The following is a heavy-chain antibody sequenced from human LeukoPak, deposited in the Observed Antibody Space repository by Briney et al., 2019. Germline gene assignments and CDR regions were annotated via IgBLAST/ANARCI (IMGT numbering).Heavy chain of an antibody. D-gene: IGHD1-26*01. CDR3: ARGLSLVGATGLYWFDP. CDR1: GYTFTSYD. V-gene: IGHV1-8*01. CDR2: MNPNSGNT. Sequence: ASVKDSCKASGYTFTSYDINWVRQATGQGLEWMGWMNPNSGNTGYAQKFQGRVTMTRNTSISTAYMELSSLRSEDTAVYYCARGLSLVGATGLYWFDPWGQGTLVTVSS. J-gene: IGHJ5*02.